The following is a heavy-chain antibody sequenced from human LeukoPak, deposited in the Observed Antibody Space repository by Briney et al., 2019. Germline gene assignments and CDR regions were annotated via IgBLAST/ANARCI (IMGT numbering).Heavy chain of an antibody. J-gene: IGHJ4*02. CDR2: INSDGSST. D-gene: IGHD5-18*01. CDR1: GFTFSSYW. CDR3: AREFRAMRVIQLWNPVL. V-gene: IGHV3-74*01. Sequence: GGSLILSCAASGFTFSSYWMHWVRQAPGKGLVWVSRINSDGSSTSYADSVKGRFTISRDDAKNTLYLQMNSLRAEDTAVYYCAREFRAMRVIQLWNPVLWGQGTLVTVSS.